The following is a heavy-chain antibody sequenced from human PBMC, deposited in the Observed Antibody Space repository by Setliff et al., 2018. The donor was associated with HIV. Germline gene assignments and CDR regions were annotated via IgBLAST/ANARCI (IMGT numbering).Heavy chain of an antibody. Sequence: SETLSLTCTVSGGSISNYYWSWIRQPPGKGLEWIGYIYYSGSTNYNPSLKSRVTMSVDTSKNQFSLKLSSVTAADTAVYYCAASSAQYNIFYHWGQGTLVTGSS. CDR1: GGSISNYY. J-gene: IGHJ4*02. D-gene: IGHD1-1*01. V-gene: IGHV4-59*03. CDR2: IYYSGST. CDR3: AASSAQYNIFYH.